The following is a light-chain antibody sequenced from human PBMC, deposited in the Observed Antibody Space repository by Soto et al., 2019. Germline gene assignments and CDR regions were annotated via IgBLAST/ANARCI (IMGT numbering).Light chain of an antibody. V-gene: IGKV3-11*01. J-gene: IGKJ5*01. CDR2: DAS. CDR1: HSVSTY. Sequence: EIVLAQSPATLSLSPWERATLSSMPSHSVSTYLPWYQQKPGQAQRLLLYDASNRATGISARFSGSGCGTDFTLIISSLEPEDVAVCYCEQRTTWPRKITFGQGKRPESK. CDR3: EQRTTWPRKIT.